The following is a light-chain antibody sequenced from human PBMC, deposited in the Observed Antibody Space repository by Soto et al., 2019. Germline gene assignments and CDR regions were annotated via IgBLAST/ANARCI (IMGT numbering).Light chain of an antibody. CDR3: YQDANYPPA. CDR2: DST. Sequence: EIVLTQSPGTLSLSPGERATLSCRASQSVARNLLACSQQRPGQPPRLLIYDSTGRATGIPDRFSGSGCAYDFTLTINRLEPENFAEYYCYQDANYPPAFGQGNKLEIQ. V-gene: IGKV3-20*01. J-gene: IGKJ2*01. CDR1: QSVARNL.